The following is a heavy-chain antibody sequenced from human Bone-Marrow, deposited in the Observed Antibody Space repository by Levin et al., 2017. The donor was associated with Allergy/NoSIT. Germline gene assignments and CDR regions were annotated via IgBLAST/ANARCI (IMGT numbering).Heavy chain of an antibody. Sequence: RAGGSLRLSCAASGFTFGSYWMHWVRQAPGKGLVWVARMNGDGSIIGYADSVKGRFTISRDNAKNTLSLQMNSLRAEDTAVYYCARDCAHYSSSCKHDAIDVWGQGTMVTVSS. CDR1: GFTFGSYW. D-gene: IGHD6-13*01. J-gene: IGHJ3*01. CDR3: ARDCAHYSSSCKHDAIDV. CDR2: MNGDGSII. V-gene: IGHV3-74*01.